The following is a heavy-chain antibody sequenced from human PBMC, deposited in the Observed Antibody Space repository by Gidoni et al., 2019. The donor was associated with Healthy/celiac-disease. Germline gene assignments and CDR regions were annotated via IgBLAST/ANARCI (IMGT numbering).Heavy chain of an antibody. CDR3: ASFGPSGTRVRGAFDY. CDR1: GGPFSGYY. J-gene: IGHJ4*02. CDR2: INHSGSS. Sequence: QVQLQQWGAGLLKPSETLSLTCAVYGGPFSGYYWSWIRQPPGKGLEWIGEINHSGSSNYNQSLKSRVTISVDPSKNQFSLKLSSVTAADTAVYYCASFGPSGTRVRGAFDYWGQGTLVTVSS. V-gene: IGHV4-34*01. D-gene: IGHD3-10*01.